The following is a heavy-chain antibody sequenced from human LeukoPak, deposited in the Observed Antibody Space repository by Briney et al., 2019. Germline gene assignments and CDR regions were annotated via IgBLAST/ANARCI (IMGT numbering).Heavy chain of an antibody. Sequence: GGSLRLSCAASGFTFSSYAMSWVRQAPGKGLEWVSAISGSGGSTYYADSVKGRFTISRDNSKNTLYLQMNSLRAEDTAVYYCAKVEPTNYYDSSGYQILDAFDIWGQGTMVTVSS. J-gene: IGHJ3*02. CDR1: GFTFSSYA. CDR3: AKVEPTNYYDSSGYQILDAFDI. CDR2: ISGSGGST. D-gene: IGHD3-22*01. V-gene: IGHV3-23*01.